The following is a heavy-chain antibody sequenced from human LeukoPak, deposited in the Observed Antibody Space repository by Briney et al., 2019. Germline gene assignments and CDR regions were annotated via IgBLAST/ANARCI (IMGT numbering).Heavy chain of an antibody. D-gene: IGHD3-16*01. J-gene: IGHJ5*02. Sequence: GGSLRLSCAASGSTFSNHGMNWVRQAPGMGLEWVSGIGPSGTRTYYADSVKGRFAISRDNSRNTVYLQMNSLRADDTAVYYCAKDWAWGWFDPWGQGTLVTVSS. V-gene: IGHV3-23*01. CDR1: GSTFSNHG. CDR3: AKDWAWGWFDP. CDR2: IGPSGTRT.